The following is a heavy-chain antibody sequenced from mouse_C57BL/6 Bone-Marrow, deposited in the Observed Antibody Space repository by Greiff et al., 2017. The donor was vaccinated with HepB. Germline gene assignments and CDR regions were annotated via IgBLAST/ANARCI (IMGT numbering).Heavy chain of an antibody. Sequence: EVHLVESGGGLVKPGGSLKLSCAASGFTFSSYTMAWVRQTPEKRLEWVATISSGGSYTYYPDSVKGRFTIARDNAKNTLYLQMSSLTSEDTAMYYCTRDLAPGGFAYWGQGTPLTVSA. V-gene: IGHV5-6-4*01. J-gene: IGHJ3*01. CDR2: ISSGGSYT. CDR3: TRDLAPGGFAY. CDR1: GFTFSSYT.